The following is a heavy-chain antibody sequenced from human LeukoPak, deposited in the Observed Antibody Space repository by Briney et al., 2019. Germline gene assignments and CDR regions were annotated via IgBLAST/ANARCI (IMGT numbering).Heavy chain of an antibody. V-gene: IGHV3-33*01. CDR2: MWYDGSNK. CDR3: ARDGAYSSGCKGDFDY. Sequence: GRSLRLSCAASGFTFSSCGMHWVRQATGKGLEWVGVMWYDGSNKYYADSVKGRFTISRENSKNTLYLQMNSLRAEDTAVYYCARDGAYSSGCKGDFDYWGQGTLVTVSS. D-gene: IGHD6-19*01. J-gene: IGHJ4*02. CDR1: GFTFSSCG.